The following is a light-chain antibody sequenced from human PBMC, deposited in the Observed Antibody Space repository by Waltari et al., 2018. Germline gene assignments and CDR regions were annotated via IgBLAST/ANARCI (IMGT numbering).Light chain of an antibody. CDR2: AAS. CDR1: QDIHNW. V-gene: IGKV1-12*01. CDR3: QQGYNSPWT. Sequence: DIQMTQSPSSLSASVGDKLTITCRASQDIHNWLAWYQQKPGKAPNLLIYAASNLQGGVPSRFSGSGSGTDYTLTISSLQPEDFGTYYCQQGYNSPWTFGQGTKVEI. J-gene: IGKJ1*01.